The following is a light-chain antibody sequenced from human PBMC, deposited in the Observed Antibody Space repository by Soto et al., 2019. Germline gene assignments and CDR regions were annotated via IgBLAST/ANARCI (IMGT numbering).Light chain of an antibody. CDR3: QQSCNSPMYT. CDR2: AAS. Sequence: DIQMTQSPSSLSASVGDRVTITCRASQSISRSLNWYQQKPGKAPRLLIYAASSLQNGVPSRFSGSGSGTDFTLTISSLQPEDAAIYSCQQSCNSPMYTFGQGTTLEIK. CDR1: QSISRS. V-gene: IGKV1-39*01. J-gene: IGKJ2*01.